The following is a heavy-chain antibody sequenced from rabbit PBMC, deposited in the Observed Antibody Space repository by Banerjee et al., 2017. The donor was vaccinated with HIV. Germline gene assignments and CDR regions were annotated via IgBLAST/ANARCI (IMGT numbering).Heavy chain of an antibody. Sequence: QSLEESGGDLVKPEGSLTLTCTASGFTISGSYYMCWVRQAPGKGLEWIACIDAGSSDSTYYASWAKGRFTISKTSSTTVTLQMTSLTAADTATYFCARTMTIVIIYFNFWGQGTLVTVS. D-gene: IGHD2-1*01. CDR1: GFTISGSYY. CDR3: ARTMTIVIIYFNF. J-gene: IGHJ4*01. V-gene: IGHV1S40*01. CDR2: IDAGSSDST.